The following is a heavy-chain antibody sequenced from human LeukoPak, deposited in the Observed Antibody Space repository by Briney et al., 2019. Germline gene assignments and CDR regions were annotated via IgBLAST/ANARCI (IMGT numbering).Heavy chain of an antibody. Sequence: GGSLRLSCAASGFTFSSYSMNWVRQAPGKGLEWVSSISSSSSYIYYADSVKGRFTISRDNAKNSLYLQMNSLRAEDTAVYYCAREYCRGGSCYFAFGIWGQGTMVTVSS. CDR3: AREYCRGGSCYFAFGI. D-gene: IGHD2-15*01. CDR1: GFTFSSYS. J-gene: IGHJ3*02. CDR2: ISSSSSYI. V-gene: IGHV3-21*01.